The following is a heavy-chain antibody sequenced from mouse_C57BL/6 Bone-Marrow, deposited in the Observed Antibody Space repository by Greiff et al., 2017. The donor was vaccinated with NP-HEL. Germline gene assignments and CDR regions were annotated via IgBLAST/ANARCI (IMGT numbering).Heavy chain of an antibody. CDR1: GYAFSSYW. Sequence: VQLQQSGAELVKPGASVKISCKASGYAFSSYWMNWVKQRPGKGLEWIGQIYPGDGDTNYNGKFQGKATLTADKSSSTAYMELSSLTSEDSAVYFGARWPTITTVVATDYWGQGTTLTVSS. V-gene: IGHV1-80*01. J-gene: IGHJ2*01. D-gene: IGHD1-1*01. CDR3: ARWPTITTVVATDY. CDR2: IYPGDGDT.